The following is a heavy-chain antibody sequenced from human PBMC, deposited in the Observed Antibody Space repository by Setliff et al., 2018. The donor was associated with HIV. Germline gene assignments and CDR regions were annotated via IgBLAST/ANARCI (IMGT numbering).Heavy chain of an antibody. D-gene: IGHD1-20*01. J-gene: IGHJ3*02. V-gene: IGHV1-69*10. Sequence: GASVKVCCKASGGIVSINWVRQAPGQRLEWMGGIIPILGIPNYAQKFQGRVTITSDKSTTTVYMELSSLGSEDTAVYYCARGQTTNNIKAEAFDIWGQGTLVTVSS. CDR1: GGIVS. CDR2: IIPILGIP. CDR3: ARGQTTNNIKAEAFDI.